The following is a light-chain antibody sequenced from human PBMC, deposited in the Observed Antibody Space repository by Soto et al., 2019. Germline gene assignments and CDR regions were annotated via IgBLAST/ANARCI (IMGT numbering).Light chain of an antibody. CDR3: QQYNNWPPWT. V-gene: IGKV3-15*01. J-gene: IGKJ1*01. CDR2: GAS. Sequence: EIVMTRSPATLSVSPGERATLSCRASQSVSSNLAWYQQKPGQAPRLLIYGASIRATGIPVRFSGSGSGTEFTLTISSLQSGDFALYYCQQYNNWPPWTFGRGTKVEIK. CDR1: QSVSSN.